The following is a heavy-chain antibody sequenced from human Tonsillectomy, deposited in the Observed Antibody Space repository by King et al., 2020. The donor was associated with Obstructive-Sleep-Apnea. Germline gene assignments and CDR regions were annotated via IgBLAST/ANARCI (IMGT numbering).Heavy chain of an antibody. CDR2: ISAYNGNT. CDR1: GYTFTSYG. CDR3: ARDPTYYSDSSGYRDACDI. J-gene: IGHJ3*02. V-gene: IGHV1-18*01. D-gene: IGHD3-22*01. Sequence: QLVQSGAEVKKPGASVKVSCKASGYTFTSYGISWVRRAPGQGLEWMGWISAYNGNTHYAQKLQGRVTMTTDTSTSTAYMELRSLRSDDTAVYYCARDPTYYSDSSGYRDACDIWGQGTMVTVSA.